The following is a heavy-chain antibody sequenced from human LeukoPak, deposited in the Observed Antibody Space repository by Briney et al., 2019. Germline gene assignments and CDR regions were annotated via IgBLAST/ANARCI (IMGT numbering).Heavy chain of an antibody. CDR3: ARTALDRLQLYYFDY. Sequence: ETLSLTCTVSGGPISSYYWSWIRQPPGKGLEWIGYIYYSGSTNYNPSLKSRVTISVDTSKNQFSLKLSSVTAADTAVYYCARTALDRLQLYYFDYWGQGTLVTVSS. CDR2: IYYSGST. J-gene: IGHJ4*02. CDR1: GGPISSYY. D-gene: IGHD5-24*01. V-gene: IGHV4-59*01.